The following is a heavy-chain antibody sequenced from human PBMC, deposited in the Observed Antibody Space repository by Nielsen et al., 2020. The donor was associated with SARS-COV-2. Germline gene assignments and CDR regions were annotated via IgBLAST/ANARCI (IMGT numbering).Heavy chain of an antibody. J-gene: IGHJ4*02. V-gene: IGHV7-4-1*02. CDR2: ISTDSGNP. CDR1: GYTFTNYA. Sequence: ASVKVSCKASGYTFTNYAMNWVRQAPGQGLEWMGWISTDSGNPTYAQGFTGRFVFSLDTSVTTTYLQISNLKAEDTAVYYRAREQSFCGVDCYSYFDFWGQGALVTVSS. CDR3: AREQSFCGVDCYSYFDF. D-gene: IGHD2-21*02.